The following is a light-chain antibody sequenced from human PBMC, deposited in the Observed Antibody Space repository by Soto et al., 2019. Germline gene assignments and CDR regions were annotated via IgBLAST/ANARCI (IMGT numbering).Light chain of an antibody. CDR3: FLSYGNGRPWV. CDR1: TGAVTSGHY. Sequence: QAVVTQEPSLTVSPGGTVTLTCASSTGAVTSGHYPYWVQQQPGQAPRTLIYDTNNKHSWTPARFSGSLLGGKAALTLSGAQPEDEADYYCFLSYGNGRPWVFGGGTKLTVL. V-gene: IGLV7-46*01. CDR2: DTN. J-gene: IGLJ3*02.